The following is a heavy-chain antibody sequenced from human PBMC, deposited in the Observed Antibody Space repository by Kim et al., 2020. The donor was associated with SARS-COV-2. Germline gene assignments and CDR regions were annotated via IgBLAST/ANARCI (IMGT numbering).Heavy chain of an antibody. CDR3: ARDENGGGGDY. D-gene: IGHD3-16*01. V-gene: IGHV7-4-1*02. Sequence: PTYAQGFTGRFVFSLDTSVSTAYLQISSLKAEDTAVYYCARDENGGGGDYWGQGTLVTVSS. CDR2: P. J-gene: IGHJ4*02.